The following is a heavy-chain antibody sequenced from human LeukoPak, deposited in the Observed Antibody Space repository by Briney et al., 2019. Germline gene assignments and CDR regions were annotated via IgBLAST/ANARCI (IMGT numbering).Heavy chain of an antibody. Sequence: ASVKVSCKASGYSFTGYYMHWVRQAPGQGLEWLGRMNPNSGGTNYAQNFQGRVTMTRDTSINTAYMELSGLISDDTAIYYCARQYSYAYYFDYWGQGTLVPVSS. CDR1: GYSFTGYY. CDR3: ARQYSYAYYFDY. D-gene: IGHD3-16*01. J-gene: IGHJ4*02. CDR2: MNPNSGGT. V-gene: IGHV1-2*06.